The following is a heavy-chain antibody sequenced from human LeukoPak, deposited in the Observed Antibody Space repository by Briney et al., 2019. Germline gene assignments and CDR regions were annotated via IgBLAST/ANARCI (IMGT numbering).Heavy chain of an antibody. CDR1: GDSISSYY. J-gene: IGHJ5*02. D-gene: IGHD6-19*01. CDR2: INHSGST. V-gene: IGHV4-34*01. Sequence: SETLSLTCTVSGDSISSYYWSWIRQPPGKGLEWIGEINHSGSTNYNPSLKSRVTISVDTSKNQFSLKLSSVTAADTAVYYCARNGYSSGWYRDYNWFDPWGQGTLVTVSS. CDR3: ARNGYSSGWYRDYNWFDP.